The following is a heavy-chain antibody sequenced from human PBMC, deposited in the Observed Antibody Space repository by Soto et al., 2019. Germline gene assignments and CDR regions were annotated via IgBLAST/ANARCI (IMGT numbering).Heavy chain of an antibody. D-gene: IGHD3-16*01. CDR3: ARDAGGRGNGAFDI. Sequence: SETLSLTCTVSGGSISTYYWSWMRQPPGKGLEWIGYIYYSGSTNSNPSLKSRVTISGDTSKNQLSLKLSSVTAADTAVYYCARDAGGRGNGAFDIWGQGTMVTVSS. CDR2: IYYSGST. CDR1: GGSISTYY. V-gene: IGHV4-59*01. J-gene: IGHJ3*02.